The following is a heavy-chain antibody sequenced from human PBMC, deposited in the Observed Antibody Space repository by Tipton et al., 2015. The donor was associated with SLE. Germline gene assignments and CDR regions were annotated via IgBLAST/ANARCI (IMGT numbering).Heavy chain of an antibody. V-gene: IGHV4-4*07. CDR2: IYTSGST. Sequence: LRLSCTVYGGSFSGYYWSWIRQPAGKGLEWIGRIYTSGSTNYNPSLKSRVTMSVDTSKNQFSLKLSSVTAADTAVYYCARSMEQQLANWFDPWGQGTLVTVSS. CDR3: ARSMEQQLANWFDP. CDR1: GGSFSGYY. J-gene: IGHJ5*02. D-gene: IGHD6-13*01.